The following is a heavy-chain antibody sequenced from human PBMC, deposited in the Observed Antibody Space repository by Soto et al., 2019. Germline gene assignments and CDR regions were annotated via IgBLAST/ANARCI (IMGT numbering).Heavy chain of an antibody. J-gene: IGHJ6*02. V-gene: IGHV1-18*01. CDR3: AGGGYYDSSGSRNYYYYGMNV. D-gene: IGHD3-22*01. Sequence: ASVKGSCKASGYTFTSYGINWVRQAPGQGLEWLGWISAYDGNTNYAQILQGRVSMTTDTSTNTAYMEVRSLRSDDPAVYYCAGGGYYDSSGSRNYYYYGMNVRGQGTTVTVSS. CDR1: GYTFTSYG. CDR2: ISAYDGNT.